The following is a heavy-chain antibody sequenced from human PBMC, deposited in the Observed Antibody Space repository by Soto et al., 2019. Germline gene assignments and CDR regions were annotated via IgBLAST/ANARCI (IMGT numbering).Heavy chain of an antibody. Sequence: QVQLVQSGAEVKKPGASVKVSYKASGYTFTSYDINWVRQATGQGLEWMGWMNPNSGNTGYAQKFQGRVTMTRNTSISTAYMELSILRSEDTAVYYCARVSIAAAGDAFDIWGQGTMVTVSS. CDR1: GYTFTSYD. V-gene: IGHV1-8*01. D-gene: IGHD6-13*01. CDR2: MNPNSGNT. CDR3: ARVSIAAAGDAFDI. J-gene: IGHJ3*02.